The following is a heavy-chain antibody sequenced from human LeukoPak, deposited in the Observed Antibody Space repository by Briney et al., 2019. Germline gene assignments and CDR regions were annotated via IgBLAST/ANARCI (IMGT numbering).Heavy chain of an antibody. CDR3: AKVMKGSERLTMVRGVIIKTAGLYYMDV. Sequence: GGSLRLSCAASGFTFSSYGMHWVRQAPGKGLEWVAFIRYDGSNKYYADSVKGRFTISRDNSKNTVYLQMHSLRAEDTAVYYCAKVMKGSERLTMVRGVIIKTAGLYYMDVWGKGTTVTVSS. D-gene: IGHD3-10*01. V-gene: IGHV3-30*02. CDR1: GFTFSSYG. J-gene: IGHJ6*03. CDR2: IRYDGSNK.